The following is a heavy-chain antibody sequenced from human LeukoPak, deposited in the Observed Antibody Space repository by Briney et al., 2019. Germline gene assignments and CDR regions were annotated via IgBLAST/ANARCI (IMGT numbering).Heavy chain of an antibody. CDR3: ARGYGDLKE. Sequence: GGSLRFSCSASGFTFNGYDMLWVRPAPGKGLEGLVYIQYDGRDKDYADSVKVRFTISSDNSKDTLYLHINSLGDEDTSHYSWARGYGDLKEWGQGTLVTVSS. CDR1: GFTFNGYD. CDR2: IQYDGRDK. J-gene: IGHJ4*02. D-gene: IGHD4-17*01. V-gene: IGHV3-30*02.